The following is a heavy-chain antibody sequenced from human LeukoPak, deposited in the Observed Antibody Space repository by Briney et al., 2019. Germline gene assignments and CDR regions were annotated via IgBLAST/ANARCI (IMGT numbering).Heavy chain of an antibody. Sequence: GGSLRLSCAASGFTFSSYSMNWVRQAPGKGLEWVSSITSSSSYIYYADSVKGRFTISRDNARNSLSLQMNSLRAEDTAVYYCAKWGSGMVRGTRGSWFDPWGQGTLVTVSS. V-gene: IGHV3-21*01. CDR2: ITSSSSYI. D-gene: IGHD3-10*01. J-gene: IGHJ5*02. CDR3: AKWGSGMVRGTRGSWFDP. CDR1: GFTFSSYS.